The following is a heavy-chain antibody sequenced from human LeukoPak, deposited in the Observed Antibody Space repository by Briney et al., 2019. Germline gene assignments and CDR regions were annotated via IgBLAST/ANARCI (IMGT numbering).Heavy chain of an antibody. V-gene: IGHV1-2*02. CDR1: GYTFTSYY. D-gene: IGHD4-11*01. CDR2: INPNSGGT. J-gene: IGHJ4*02. Sequence: GASVKVSCKASGYTFTSYYMHWVRQAPGQGLEWMGWINPNSGGTNYAQKFQGRVTMTRDTSISTAYMELSRLRSDDTAVYYCARDSYDYSKGGYWGQGTLVTVSS. CDR3: ARDSYDYSKGGY.